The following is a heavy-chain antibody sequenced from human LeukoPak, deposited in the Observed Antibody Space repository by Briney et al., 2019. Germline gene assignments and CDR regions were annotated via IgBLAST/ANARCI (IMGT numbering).Heavy chain of an antibody. CDR2: INPADSDT. Sequence: GESLKISCNVSAYISTHYSIGWVRQMPGKGLEWMGIINPADSDTRYNPYFQGQVLISADKSISTAYLHWGSLKASDTAMYFCARRRLSTSDAVDIWGQGAMVTVS. CDR1: AYISTHYS. V-gene: IGHV5-51*01. J-gene: IGHJ3*02. CDR3: ARRRLSTSDAVDI. D-gene: IGHD3-16*02.